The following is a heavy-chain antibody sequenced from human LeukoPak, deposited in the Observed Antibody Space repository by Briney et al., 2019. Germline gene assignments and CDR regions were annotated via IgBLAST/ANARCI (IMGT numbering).Heavy chain of an antibody. CDR3: SRSLVYEMYFDY. D-gene: IGHD2-2*02. V-gene: IGHV3-33*01. Sequence: GGSLRLSCAASGFTFSSYGKLWVRQAPGKGLEWVAVIWYDGSNKYYADSVKGRFTISRDNSKNTLYLQMNSLRAEDTAVYYCSRSLVYEMYFDYWGQGTLVTVSS. CDR2: IWYDGSNK. J-gene: IGHJ4*02. CDR1: GFTFSSYG.